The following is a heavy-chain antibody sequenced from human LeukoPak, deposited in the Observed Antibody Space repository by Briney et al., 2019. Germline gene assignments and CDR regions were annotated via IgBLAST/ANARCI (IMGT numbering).Heavy chain of an antibody. V-gene: IGHV1-69*13. CDR3: ARAYSSGRPDAFDI. J-gene: IGHJ3*02. CDR2: IIPIFGTA. D-gene: IGHD6-19*01. CDR1: GYTFTNYG. Sequence: SVKVSCKASGYTFTNYGINWVRQAPGQGLEWMGGIIPIFGTANYAQKFQGRVTITADESTSTAYMELSSLRSEDTAVYYCARAYSSGRPDAFDIWGQGTMVTVSS.